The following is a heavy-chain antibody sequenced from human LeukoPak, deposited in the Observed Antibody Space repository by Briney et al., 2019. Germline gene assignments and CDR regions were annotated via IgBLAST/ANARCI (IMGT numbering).Heavy chain of an antibody. CDR1: GYTFSSYD. Sequence: ASLKVSCKASGYTFSSYDINWVRQATGQGLEWMGWINPSSGDTNYAQRFQGRVTMTRDTSIGTAYMELKSLISDDTAVFYCAISDFADSDVYFDSWGQGTLVIVSS. V-gene: IGHV1-8*01. CDR3: AISDFADSDVYFDS. D-gene: IGHD4-17*01. J-gene: IGHJ4*02. CDR2: INPSSGDT.